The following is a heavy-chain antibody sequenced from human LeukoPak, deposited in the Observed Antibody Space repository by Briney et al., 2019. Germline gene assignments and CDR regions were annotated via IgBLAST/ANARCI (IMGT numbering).Heavy chain of an antibody. V-gene: IGHV3-21*01. CDR1: GFTFSTYS. CDR3: AREQYSSTYANWFDP. D-gene: IGHD6-13*01. CDR2: ISSSSSYI. J-gene: IGHJ5*02. Sequence: GGSLRLSCAASGFTFSTYSMNWVRQAPGKGLEWVSFISSSSSYIYYADSVKGRFTVSRDNAKNSLYPQVNSLRAEDTAVYYCAREQYSSTYANWFDPWGQGTLVTVSS.